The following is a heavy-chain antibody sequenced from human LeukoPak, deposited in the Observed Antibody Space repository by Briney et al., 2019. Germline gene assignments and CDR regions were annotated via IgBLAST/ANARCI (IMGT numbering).Heavy chain of an antibody. CDR3: AKDHCSSASCSNSFDP. V-gene: IGHV3-9*01. CDR2: ISWNSGSI. CDR1: GFTFDDYA. D-gene: IGHD2-2*01. J-gene: IGHJ5*02. Sequence: PGGSLRLSCAASGFTFDDYAMHWVRQAPGKGLEWVSGISWNSGSIGYADSVKGRFTISRDNSKNTLYLQMNNLKAEDTAVYYCAKDHCSSASCSNSFDPWGQGTLVTVSS.